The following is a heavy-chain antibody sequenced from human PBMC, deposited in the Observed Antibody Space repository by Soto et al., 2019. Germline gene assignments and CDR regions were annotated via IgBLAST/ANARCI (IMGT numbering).Heavy chain of an antibody. Sequence: QVQLQQWGAGLLKPSETLSLTCAVSGGSFSAHYWSWIRQPPGKGLEWIGEISHRGSTNYNPSLKSRVTISVDTSKNQFSLRLTSVTAAYTAVYFCARAGRLGYCTNGVCPFDFWGRGTLVTVSS. CDR2: ISHRGST. J-gene: IGHJ4*02. D-gene: IGHD2-8*01. V-gene: IGHV4-34*01. CDR1: GGSFSAHY. CDR3: ARAGRLGYCTNGVCPFDF.